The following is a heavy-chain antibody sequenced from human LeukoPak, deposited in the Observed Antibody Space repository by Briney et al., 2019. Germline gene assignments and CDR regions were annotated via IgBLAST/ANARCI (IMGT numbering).Heavy chain of an antibody. V-gene: IGHV3-30*02. CDR1: GFTFSSYG. D-gene: IGHD2-21*02. Sequence: GGSLRLSCAASGFTFSSYGMHWVRQAPGKGLEWVAFIRYDGSNKYYADSVKGRFTFSRDNSKNTLYLQMNSLRAEDTAVYYCAKDLGGDPLNWFDPWGQGTLVTVSS. J-gene: IGHJ5*02. CDR2: IRYDGSNK. CDR3: AKDLGGDPLNWFDP.